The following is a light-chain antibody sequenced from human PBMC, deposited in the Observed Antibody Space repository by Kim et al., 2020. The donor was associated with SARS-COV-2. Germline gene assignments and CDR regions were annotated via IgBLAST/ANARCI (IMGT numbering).Light chain of an antibody. CDR1: ENIDTN. V-gene: IGKV3-15*01. Sequence: EIVMTQSPATLSVSPGERATLSCRASENIDTNLAWYQQKPGQAPRALIFDASTRATGIPARFSGSGSGTEFTLTISSLQSEDFAVYYCQQYNKWLYSFGQGTKLEI. CDR2: DAS. J-gene: IGKJ2*03. CDR3: QQYNKWLYS.